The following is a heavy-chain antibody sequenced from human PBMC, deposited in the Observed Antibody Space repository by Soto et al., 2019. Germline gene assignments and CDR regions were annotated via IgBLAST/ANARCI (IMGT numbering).Heavy chain of an antibody. V-gene: IGHV4-31*03. CDR1: GGSISSGDYY. CDR2: ISYSGTT. D-gene: IGHD3-22*01. CDR3: ARDKRHFDSGGCLHYFDY. J-gene: IGHJ4*02. Sequence: PSETLSLTCTVSGGSISSGDYYWTWIRQHPGKGLEWIGYISYSGTTYYNPSLKSRFTISMDTSKNQFSLKLNSATAADTAVYYCARDKRHFDSGGCLHYFDYWGQGTPVTVSS.